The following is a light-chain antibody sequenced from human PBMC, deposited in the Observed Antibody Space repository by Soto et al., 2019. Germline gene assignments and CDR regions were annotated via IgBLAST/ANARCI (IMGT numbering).Light chain of an antibody. J-gene: IGLJ1*01. Sequence: QSVLTQPASVSGSPGQSITISCTGTSSDVGAYNYVSWYQHHPGKVPKLLIYHVTYRPSGVSNRYSGSKSGNSASLTISGLQADDEADYYCCSLTTSHTYVFGSGTKVTVL. CDR3: CSLTTSHTYV. CDR1: SSDVGAYNY. V-gene: IGLV2-14*03. CDR2: HVT.